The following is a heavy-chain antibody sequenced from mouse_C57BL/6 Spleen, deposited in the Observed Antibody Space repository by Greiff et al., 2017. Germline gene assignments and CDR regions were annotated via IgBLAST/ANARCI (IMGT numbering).Heavy chain of an antibody. CDR1: GFSLTSYG. V-gene: IGHV2-6*01. CDR3: ASLNYDSAFAY. J-gene: IGHJ3*01. CDR2: IWGVGNT. Sequence: VQLKESGPGLVAPSQSLSITCTVSGFSLTSYGVDWVRQSPGKGLEWLGVIWGVGNTNYNSALKSRLSISKDNSKGQVFLKMNSLQTDDTAMYYCASLNYDSAFAYWGQGTLVTVSA. D-gene: IGHD2-4*01.